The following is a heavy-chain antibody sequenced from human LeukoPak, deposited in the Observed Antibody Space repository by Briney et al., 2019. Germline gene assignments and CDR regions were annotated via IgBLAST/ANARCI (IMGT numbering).Heavy chain of an antibody. CDR2: IYPGDSDT. V-gene: IGHV5-51*01. CDR3: ARQNDFRLDY. Sequence: GESLQISCKGSGYTFSSYWVGWVRQLPGKGLEWMGIIYPGDSDTRYSPSLQGQVTISVDTSIGTAYLQWSSLKASDTAIYYCARQNDFRLDYWGQGTLVTVSS. D-gene: IGHD3-3*01. J-gene: IGHJ4*02. CDR1: GYTFSSYW.